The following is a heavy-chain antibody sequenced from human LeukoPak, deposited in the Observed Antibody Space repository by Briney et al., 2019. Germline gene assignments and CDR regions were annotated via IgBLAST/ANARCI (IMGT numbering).Heavy chain of an antibody. D-gene: IGHD4-11*01. V-gene: IGHV3-30*02. CDR2: IRYDGSNK. CDR1: GFTFDDYA. Sequence: PGGSLRLSCEASGFTFDDYAMHWVRQAPGKGLEWVAFIRYDGSNKYYADSVKGRFTISRDNSKNTLYLQMNSLRAEDTAVYYCAKGKYSNLDYFDYWGQGTLVTVSS. J-gene: IGHJ4*02. CDR3: AKGKYSNLDYFDY.